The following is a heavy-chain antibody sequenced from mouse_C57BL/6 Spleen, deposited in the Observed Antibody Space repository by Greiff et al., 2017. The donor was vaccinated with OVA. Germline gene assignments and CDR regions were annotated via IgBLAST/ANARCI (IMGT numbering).Heavy chain of an antibody. D-gene: IGHD1-1*01. CDR1: GYTFTSYW. J-gene: IGHJ4*01. CDR3: ARDGKITTVVRAMDY. CDR2: IDPSDSYT. V-gene: IGHV1-69*01. Sequence: QVQLQQPGAELVMPGASVKLSCKASGYTFTSYWMHWVKQRPGQGLEWIGEIDPSDSYTNYNQKFKGKSTLTVDKSSSTAYMQLSSLTSEDSAVYYCARDGKITTVVRAMDYWGQGTSVTVSS.